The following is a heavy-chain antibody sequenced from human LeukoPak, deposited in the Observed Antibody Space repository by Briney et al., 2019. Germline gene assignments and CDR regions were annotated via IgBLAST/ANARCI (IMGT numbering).Heavy chain of an antibody. J-gene: IGHJ4*02. CDR3: ARGLSMVTPFDC. CDR2: IYTSGST. Sequence: SETLSLTCTVSGGSISSYYWSWIRQPPGKGLEWIGYIYTSGSTNYNPSLESRVTISVDTSKNQVSLKLSSVTAADTAVYYCARGLSMVTPFDCWGQGTLVTVSS. V-gene: IGHV4-4*09. D-gene: IGHD4/OR15-4a*01. CDR1: GGSISSYY.